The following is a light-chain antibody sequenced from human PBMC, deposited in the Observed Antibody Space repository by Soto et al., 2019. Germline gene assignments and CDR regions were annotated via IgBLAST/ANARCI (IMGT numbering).Light chain of an antibody. V-gene: IGLV2-23*03. CDR1: SSDVGNYNL. J-gene: IGLJ2*01. CDR3: TSYADTRNFGVV. CDR2: EGN. Sequence: QSVLTQPASVSGSPGQSITISCTGTSSDVGNYNLVSWYQQHPGKAPKLMIYEGNKRPSGVSNRFSGSKSDNTASLTVSGLQAEDEADYYCTSYADTRNFGVVFGGGTKVTVL.